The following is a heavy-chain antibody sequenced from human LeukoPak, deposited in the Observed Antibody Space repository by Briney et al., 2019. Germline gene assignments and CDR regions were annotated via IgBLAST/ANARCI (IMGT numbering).Heavy chain of an antibody. Sequence: GGSLRLSCAASGFTFSSYGMHWVRQAPGKGLEWVAVIWYDGSNKYYADSVKGRFTISRDNSKNTLYLQMNSLRAEDTAVYYCASDVGELGAFDIWGQGTMVTVSS. CDR3: ASDVGELGAFDI. CDR2: IWYDGSNK. V-gene: IGHV3-33*01. D-gene: IGHD1-26*01. CDR1: GFTFSSYG. J-gene: IGHJ3*02.